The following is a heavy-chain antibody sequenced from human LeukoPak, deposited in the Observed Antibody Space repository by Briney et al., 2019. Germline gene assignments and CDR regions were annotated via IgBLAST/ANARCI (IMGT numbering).Heavy chain of an antibody. CDR2: YSDNT. V-gene: IGHV3-53*01. J-gene: IGHJ4*02. CDR3: ARRAGAYSHPYDY. D-gene: IGHD4/OR15-4a*01. CDR1: GFTVSSNS. Sequence: GGSLRLSCTGSGFTVSSNSMSWVRQAPGKGLEWVSFYSDNTHYSDSVKGRFTISRDNSKNTLYLQMNSLRAEDTAVYYCARRAGAYSHPYDYWGQGTLVTVSS.